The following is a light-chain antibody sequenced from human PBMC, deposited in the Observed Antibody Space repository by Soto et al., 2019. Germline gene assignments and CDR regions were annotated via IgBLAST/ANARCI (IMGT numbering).Light chain of an antibody. CDR2: VAS. V-gene: IGKV1D-16*01. J-gene: IGKJ4*01. Sequence: DVQMTQSPSSLSASVGDRVTITCRASQDINSWLAWYQQKPGKAPKSLIYVASSLQTGVPLRFSGSGSGTVLTLTISSLQPEDSATYYCQQYNIYPLTFGGGTKVEIK. CDR3: QQYNIYPLT. CDR1: QDINSW.